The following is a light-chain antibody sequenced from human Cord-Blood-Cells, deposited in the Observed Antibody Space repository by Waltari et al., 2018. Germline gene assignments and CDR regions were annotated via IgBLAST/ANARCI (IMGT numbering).Light chain of an antibody. J-gene: IGKJ3*01. Sequence: DTQMTQSPSSLSASVGQGFTITCRASQGIRNYLAWYQQKPGKVPMLLIYYASTLQSGVPSRFRGSGSGTDFTLTISRLQPEDVATYYCQKYNSAPFTFGPGTKVDIK. V-gene: IGKV1-27*01. CDR1: QGIRNY. CDR3: QKYNSAPFT. CDR2: YAS.